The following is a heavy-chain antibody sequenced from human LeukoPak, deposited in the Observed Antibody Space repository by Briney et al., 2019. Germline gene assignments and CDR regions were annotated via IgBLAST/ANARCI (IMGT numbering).Heavy chain of an antibody. CDR3: ATVVVPGWFDP. D-gene: IGHD2-15*01. V-gene: IGHV4-39*07. J-gene: IGHJ5*02. CDR2: IYYSGST. CDR1: GGSISSSSYS. Sequence: PSETLSLTCSVSGGSISSSSYSWGWLRQPPGQGLEWIGNIYYSGSTYYNPSLKSRVTISVDTSKNQFSLKLSSVTAADTAVYYCATVVVPGWFDPWGQGTLVTVSS.